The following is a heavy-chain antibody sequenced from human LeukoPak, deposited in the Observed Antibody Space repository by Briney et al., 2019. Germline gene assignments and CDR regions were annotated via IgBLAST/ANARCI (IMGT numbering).Heavy chain of an antibody. J-gene: IGHJ3*02. CDR2: IYYSGST. D-gene: IGHD4-17*01. V-gene: IGHV4-39*01. Sequence: PSETLSLTCSVSGNXISSTTYYWGWIRQPPGQGLEWIGTIYYSGSTYYNPSLKSRVSISVDTSKNQFSLKVMSVTAADTAVYYCARHSTTVISEAAFDIWGQGTTVSVSS. CDR1: GNXISSTTYY. CDR3: ARHSTTVISEAAFDI.